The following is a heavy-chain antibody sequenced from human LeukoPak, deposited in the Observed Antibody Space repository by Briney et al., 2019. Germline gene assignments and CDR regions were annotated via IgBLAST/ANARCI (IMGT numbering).Heavy chain of an antibody. CDR3: TTDRADSREYYFDY. CDR1: GFTFSNAW. D-gene: IGHD6-25*01. J-gene: IGHJ4*02. V-gene: IGHV3-15*01. CDR2: IKSKTDGGTT. Sequence: SGGSLRLYCAASGFTFSNAWMSWVRQAPGKGLEWVGRIKSKTDGGTTDYAAPVKGRFTISRDDSKNTLYLQMNSLKTEDTAVYYCTTDRADSREYYFDYWGQGTLVTVSS.